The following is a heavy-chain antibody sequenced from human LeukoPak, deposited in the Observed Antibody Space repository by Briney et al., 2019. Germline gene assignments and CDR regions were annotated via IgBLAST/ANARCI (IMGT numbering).Heavy chain of an antibody. CDR1: GFTFSSYE. Sequence: GGSLRLSCAASGFTFSSYEMNWVRQAPGKGLEWVSYISSGGITIYYADSVKGRFTISRDNARNSLYLQMNSLRAEDTAVYYCARDPVMDVWGQGTTVTVS. CDR2: ISSGGITI. V-gene: IGHV3-48*03. D-gene: IGHD4-17*01. CDR3: ARDPVMDV. J-gene: IGHJ6*02.